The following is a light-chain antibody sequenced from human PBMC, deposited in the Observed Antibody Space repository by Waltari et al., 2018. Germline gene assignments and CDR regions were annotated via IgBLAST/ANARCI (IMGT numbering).Light chain of an antibody. CDR3: QQSYSTPPWT. J-gene: IGKJ1*01. Sequence: DIQMTQSPSALSASVGDRVTITCRASQSMSNSLNWYQQKPGKAPKLLIYASSTLQSWVPSRFSGSGSGTDFTLTISSLQPEDFATYYCQQSYSTPPWTFGQGTKVEIK. V-gene: IGKV1-39*01. CDR2: ASS. CDR1: QSMSNS.